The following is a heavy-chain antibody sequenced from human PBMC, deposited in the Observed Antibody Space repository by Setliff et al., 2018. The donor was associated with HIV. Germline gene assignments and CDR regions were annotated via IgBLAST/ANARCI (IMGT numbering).Heavy chain of an antibody. CDR2: INHSGST. J-gene: IGHJ4*02. D-gene: IGHD3-22*01. CDR3: ARQPETYYYDGGVYFPGPYFDY. Sequence: SETLSLTCAVYGESFTDHFWTWIRQSPGKGLEWLGEINHSGSTNQNPSLKNRLIISMDTSKNQFSLKLTAVTAADTAVYYCARQPETYYYDGGVYFPGPYFDYWGQGAPVTSPQ. CDR1: GESFTDHF. V-gene: IGHV4-34*09.